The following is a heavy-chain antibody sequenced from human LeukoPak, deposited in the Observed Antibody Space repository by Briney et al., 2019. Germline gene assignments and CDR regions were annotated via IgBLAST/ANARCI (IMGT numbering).Heavy chain of an antibody. Sequence: GGSLRLSCAASEFTFSTFWMSWVRQAPGKGLEWVANIKADGSVKHYVDSVEGRFSISRDHARSSLYLQMNSLRAEDTAVYYCVRDRDYQRNSGGLYAHYDALDIWGHGTMVTVSS. V-gene: IGHV3-7*01. J-gene: IGHJ3*02. D-gene: IGHD2-21*01. CDR2: IKADGSVK. CDR1: EFTFSTFW. CDR3: VRDRDYQRNSGGLYAHYDALDI.